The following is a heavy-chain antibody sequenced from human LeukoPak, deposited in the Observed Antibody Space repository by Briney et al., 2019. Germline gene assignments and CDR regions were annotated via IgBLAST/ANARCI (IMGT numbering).Heavy chain of an antibody. CDR2: INPTDSST. CDR3: ARDPWGFGY. D-gene: IGHD3-10*01. CDR1: GGTFTSFY. Sequence: ASVKVSCKASGGTFTSFYIHWVRQAPGQGLEWMGMINPTDSSTSYAQKFQGRVTLTRDTSTSTVYMELSSVRSEDTAVFYCARDPWGFGYWGQGTLVTVSS. J-gene: IGHJ4*02. V-gene: IGHV1-46*01.